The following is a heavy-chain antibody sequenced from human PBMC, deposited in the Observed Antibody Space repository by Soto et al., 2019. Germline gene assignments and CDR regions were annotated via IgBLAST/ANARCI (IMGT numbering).Heavy chain of an antibody. CDR2: IKQDGSEK. D-gene: IGHD3-16*02. CDR3: ARGIRFLELSTRYYYYYMDV. CDR1: GFTFSSYW. J-gene: IGHJ6*03. Sequence: PGGSLRLSCAASGFTFSSYWMSWVRQAPGKGLEWVANIKQDGSEKYYVDSVKGRFTISRDNAKNSLYLQMNSLRAEDTAVYYCARGIRFLELSTRYYYYYMDVWGKGSSVTVSS. V-gene: IGHV3-7*01.